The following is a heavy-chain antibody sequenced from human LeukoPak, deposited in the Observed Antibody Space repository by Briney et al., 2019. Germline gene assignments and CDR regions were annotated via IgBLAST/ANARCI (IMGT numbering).Heavy chain of an antibody. J-gene: IGHJ3*02. CDR3: ARYRDSGGRLAFDI. D-gene: IGHD2-15*01. CDR1: VGSICSDCYY. V-gene: IGHV4-31*03. CDR2: IYYSGTT. Sequence: PSETLSLTCTVSVGSICSDCYYWSWIRQHPGKGLKWIGYIYYSGTTYYNPSLESRVTMSVDTSKNQFSLKLSSVTAADTAVYYCARYRDSGGRLAFDIWGQGTMATVSS.